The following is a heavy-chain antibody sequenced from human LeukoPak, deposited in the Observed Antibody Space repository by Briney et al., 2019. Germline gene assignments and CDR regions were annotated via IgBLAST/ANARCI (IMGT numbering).Heavy chain of an antibody. D-gene: IGHD6-13*01. CDR3: ARTTRWYSPDAFDI. CDR2: INHSGST. CDR1: GGSFSGYY. V-gene: IGHV4-34*01. J-gene: IGHJ3*02. Sequence: SETLSLTCAVYGGSFSGYYWSWIRQPPGKGLEWIGEINHSGSTNYNPSLKSRVTLSVDTSKNQFSLKLSSVTAADTAVYYCARTTRWYSPDAFDIWGQGTMVTVSS.